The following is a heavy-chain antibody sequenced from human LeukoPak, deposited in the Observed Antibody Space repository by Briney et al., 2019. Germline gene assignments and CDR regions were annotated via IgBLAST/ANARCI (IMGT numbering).Heavy chain of an antibody. V-gene: IGHV3-74*01. CDR2: IKSDGSST. Sequence: GGSLRLSCAASGFTFSSYWMHWVRQAPGKGLVWVSRIKSDGSSTSYADSVKGRFTISRDNAKNSLYLQMNSLRAEDTAVYYCARDMGYSYGYSYFDHWGQGTLVTVSS. D-gene: IGHD5-18*01. J-gene: IGHJ4*02. CDR3: ARDMGYSYGYSYFDH. CDR1: GFTFSSYW.